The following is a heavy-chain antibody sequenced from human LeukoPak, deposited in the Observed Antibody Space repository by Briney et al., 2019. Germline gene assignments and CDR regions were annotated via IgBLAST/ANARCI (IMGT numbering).Heavy chain of an antibody. Sequence: GGSLRLSCAASGFTFDDYAMHWVRQAPGEGLEWVSGISWNSGSIGYADSVKGRFTISRDNAKNSLYLQMNSLRAEDTALYYCAISRAGSGSYFHPIDYWGQGTLVTVSS. CDR3: AISRAGSGSYFHPIDY. CDR2: ISWNSGSI. D-gene: IGHD1-26*01. CDR1: GFTFDDYA. V-gene: IGHV3-9*01. J-gene: IGHJ4*02.